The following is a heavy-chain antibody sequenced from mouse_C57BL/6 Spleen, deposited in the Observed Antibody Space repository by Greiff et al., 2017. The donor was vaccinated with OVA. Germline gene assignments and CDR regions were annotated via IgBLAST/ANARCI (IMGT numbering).Heavy chain of an antibody. CDR3: ARDDDGYTPFAY. D-gene: IGHD2-3*01. J-gene: IGHJ3*01. Sequence: EVKLMESEGGLVQPGSSMKLSCTASGFTFSDYYMAWVRQVPEKGLEWVANINYDGSSTYYLDSLKSRFIISRDNAKNILYLQMSSLKSEDTATYYCARDDDGYTPFAYWGQGTLVTVSA. CDR1: GFTFSDYY. CDR2: INYDGSST. V-gene: IGHV5-16*01.